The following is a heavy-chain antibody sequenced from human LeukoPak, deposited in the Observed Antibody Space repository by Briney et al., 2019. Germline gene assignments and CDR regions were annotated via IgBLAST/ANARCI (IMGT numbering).Heavy chain of an antibody. D-gene: IGHD3-3*01. J-gene: IGHJ4*02. CDR2: INSDGNST. V-gene: IGHV3-74*01. CDR1: GFTFSRYW. CDR3: ASDFWSGYYTPMGVNY. Sequence: GGSLRLSCAASGFTFSRYWMHWVRPAPGKGLVWVSRINSDGNSTSYADSVKGRFTISRDNAKNTLYLQMNSLRAEDTAVYYCASDFWSGYYTPMGVNYWGQGTLVTVSS.